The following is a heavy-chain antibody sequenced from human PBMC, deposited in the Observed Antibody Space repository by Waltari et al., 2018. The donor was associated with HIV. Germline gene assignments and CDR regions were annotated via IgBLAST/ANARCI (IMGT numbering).Heavy chain of an antibody. J-gene: IGHJ6*02. Sequence: QVQLVQSGAEVKKPGASVKVSCKASVYTFTSYDINWVRQATGQGLEWMGWMNPNSGNTGYAQKFQGRVTMTRNTSISTAYMELSSLRSEDTAVYYCARSYDYGGNPIYYGMDVWGQGTTVTVSS. CDR3: ARSYDYGGNPIYYGMDV. CDR1: VYTFTSYD. D-gene: IGHD4-17*01. V-gene: IGHV1-8*01. CDR2: MNPNSGNT.